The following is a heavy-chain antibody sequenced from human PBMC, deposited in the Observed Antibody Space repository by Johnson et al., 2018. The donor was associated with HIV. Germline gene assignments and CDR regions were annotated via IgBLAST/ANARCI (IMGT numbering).Heavy chain of an antibody. Sequence: VQLVESGGGLVKPGGSPRLSCAASGFTFSSYWMSWVRQAPGKGLEWVANIKQDGSEKYYVDSVKGRFTISRDNAKNSLYLQMNSLRAEDTAVYYCAREREFTMCDAFDIWSQGTMVTVSS. J-gene: IGHJ3*02. CDR3: AREREFTMCDAFDI. V-gene: IGHV3-7*01. CDR1: GFTFSSYW. D-gene: IGHD3-10*02. CDR2: IKQDGSEK.